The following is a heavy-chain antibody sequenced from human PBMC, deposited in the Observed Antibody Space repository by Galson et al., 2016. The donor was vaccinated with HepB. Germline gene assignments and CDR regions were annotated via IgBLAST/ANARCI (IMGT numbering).Heavy chain of an antibody. D-gene: IGHD2-21*01. CDR3: ARSADWESRCGGDWFDP. V-gene: IGHV2-5*02. Sequence: PALVKPTQTLTLTCTFSGFSLNISGVAVGWIRQPPGKALEWLALIFWDGDKRYSPSLRSRLTITKDTSKHQVVLTMTNLDPVDTATYYCARSADWESRCGGDWFDPWGQGTLVTVSS. CDR1: GFSLNISGVA. CDR2: IFWDGDK. J-gene: IGHJ5*02.